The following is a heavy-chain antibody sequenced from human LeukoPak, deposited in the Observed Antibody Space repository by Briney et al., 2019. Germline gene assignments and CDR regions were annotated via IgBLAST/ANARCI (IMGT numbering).Heavy chain of an antibody. CDR3: ARDLRAQRDSSSSGDY. V-gene: IGHV3-69-1*01. Sequence: MSGGSLRLSCAASGFTFSSYSMNWVRQAPGKGLEWVSSISSSSTIYYADSVKGRFTISRDNAKNSLYLQMNSLRAEDTAVYYCARDLRAQRDSSSSGDYWGQGTLVTVSS. J-gene: IGHJ4*02. CDR2: ISSSSTI. D-gene: IGHD6-6*01. CDR1: GFTFSSYS.